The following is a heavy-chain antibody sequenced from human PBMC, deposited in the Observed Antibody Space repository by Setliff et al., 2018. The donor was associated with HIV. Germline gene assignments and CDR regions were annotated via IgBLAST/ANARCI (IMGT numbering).Heavy chain of an antibody. J-gene: IGHJ4*02. CDR1: GFSLSTSGAA. CDR2: LYWDDDK. V-gene: IGHV2-5*02. CDR3: ARRAGSSWFRFYFDY. Sequence: ESGPPVNPTQTLTLTCTFSGFSLSTSGAAVGWIRQPPGKALEWLAILYWDDDKRYTPSLNNRLTITKGTSKNQVVLTMTNVDPVDTATYFCARRAGSSWFRFYFDYWGQGALVTVSS. D-gene: IGHD6-13*01.